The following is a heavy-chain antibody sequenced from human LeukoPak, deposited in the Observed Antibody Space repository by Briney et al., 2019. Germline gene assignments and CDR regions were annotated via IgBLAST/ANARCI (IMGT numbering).Heavy chain of an antibody. J-gene: IGHJ4*02. CDR1: GGSISSYY. V-gene: IGHV4-4*09. CDR2: IYTSGST. Sequence: SETLSLTCTVSGGSISSYYWSWIRQPPGKGLEWIGYIYTSGSTNYNPSLKSRVTISVDTSKNQFSLKLSSVTAADTAVYYCAKASWVSNADAVWWGQGTQVTVSS. CDR3: AKASWVSNADAVW. D-gene: IGHD6-13*01.